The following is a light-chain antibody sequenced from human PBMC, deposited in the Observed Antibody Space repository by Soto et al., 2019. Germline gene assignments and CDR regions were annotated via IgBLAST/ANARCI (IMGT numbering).Light chain of an antibody. V-gene: IGKV3-15*01. Sequence: EIVMTQSPATLSVSPGERATLSCRACHSASSNFAWYQQKPGQAPRRLIYGASTRATGIPARFSGSGSGTEFTLTISSLQSEDFAVYYCQQYNNWPPWTFGQGTKV. J-gene: IGKJ1*01. CDR2: GAS. CDR1: HSASSN. CDR3: QQYNNWPPWT.